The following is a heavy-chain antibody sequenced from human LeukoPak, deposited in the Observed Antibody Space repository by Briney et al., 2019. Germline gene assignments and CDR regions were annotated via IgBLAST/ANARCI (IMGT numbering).Heavy chain of an antibody. J-gene: IGHJ4*02. CDR2: INPNSGGT. CDR3: ARRWLGESAHFDY. CDR1: GYTFTGYY. V-gene: IGHV1-2*02. Sequence: ASVKVSCKASGYTFTGYYMHWVRQAPGQGVEWMGWINPNSGGTNYAQKFQGRVTMTRDTSISTAYMELSRLRSDDTAVYYCARRWLGESAHFDYWGQGTLVTVSS. D-gene: IGHD3-10*01.